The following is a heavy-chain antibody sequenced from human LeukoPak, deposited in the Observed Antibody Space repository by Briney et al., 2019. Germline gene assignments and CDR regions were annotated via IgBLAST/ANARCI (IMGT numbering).Heavy chain of an antibody. CDR1: GGTFNNYA. V-gene: IGHV1-69*05. J-gene: IGHJ3*02. CDR3: AIPRGPMGTLVYGGFEI. D-gene: IGHD5-24*01. CDR2: TIPMFGTA. Sequence: GASVKVSCKASGGTFNNYAISRVRQAPGQGLEWMGGTIPMFGTAKYAQNFQDRVTVITDESTGTAYMELSSLRSEDTAVYYCAIPRGPMGTLVYGGFEIWGQGTMVTVSS.